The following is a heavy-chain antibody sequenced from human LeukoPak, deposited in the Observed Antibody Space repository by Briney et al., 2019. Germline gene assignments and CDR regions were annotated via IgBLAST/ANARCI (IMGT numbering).Heavy chain of an antibody. J-gene: IGHJ6*03. CDR1: GGSISSYY. Sequence: PSETLSPTCTVSGGSISSYYWSWIRQPPGKGLEWIGYIYYSGSTNYNPSLKSRVTISVDTSKNQFSLKLNSVTAADTAVYYCARGGGLNYYYYYMDVWGKGTTVTVSS. CDR2: IYYSGST. V-gene: IGHV4-59*01. CDR3: ARGGGLNYYYYYMDV. D-gene: IGHD6-25*01.